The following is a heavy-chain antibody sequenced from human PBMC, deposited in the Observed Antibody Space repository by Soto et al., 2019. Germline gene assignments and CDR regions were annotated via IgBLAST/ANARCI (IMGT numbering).Heavy chain of an antibody. CDR1: GGSISSYY. CDR3: ARATYDSSGYYYDA. CDR2: INHSGST. Sequence: SETLSLTCTVSGGSISSYYWSWIRQPPGKGLEWIGEINHSGSTNYNPSLKSRVTISVDTSKNQFSLKLSSVTAADTAVYYCARATYDSSGYYYDAWGQGTLVTVSS. V-gene: IGHV4-34*01. D-gene: IGHD3-22*01. J-gene: IGHJ4*02.